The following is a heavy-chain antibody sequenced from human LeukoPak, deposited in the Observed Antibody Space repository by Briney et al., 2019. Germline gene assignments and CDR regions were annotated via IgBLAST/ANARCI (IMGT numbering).Heavy chain of an antibody. CDR3: ARDLERNHYYYGMDV. CDR1: RGSISSGGHY. V-gene: IGHV4-61*08. J-gene: IGHJ6*02. CDR2: TYFTGST. D-gene: IGHD1-1*01. Sequence: SETLSLTCNVSRGSISSGGHYWSWIRQRPGKGLEWMGYTYFTGSTYYNPSLQSRLIISADTSMTQFSLRLRSVTAADTAVYYCARDLERNHYYYGMDVWGQGTTVTVSS.